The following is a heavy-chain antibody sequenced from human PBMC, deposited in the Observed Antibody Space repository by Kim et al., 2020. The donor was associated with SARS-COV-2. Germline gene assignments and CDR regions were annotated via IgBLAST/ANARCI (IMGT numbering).Heavy chain of an antibody. J-gene: IGHJ4*02. D-gene: IGHD1-26*01. CDR2: IIPIFGTA. CDR3: AREVGATTGDVY. V-gene: IGHV1-69*13. Sequence: SVKVSCKASGGTFSSYAISWVRQAPGQGLEWMGGIIPIFGTANYAQKFQGRVTITADESTSTAYMELSSLRSEDTAVYYCAREVGATTGDVYWGQGTLVTVSS. CDR1: GGTFSSYA.